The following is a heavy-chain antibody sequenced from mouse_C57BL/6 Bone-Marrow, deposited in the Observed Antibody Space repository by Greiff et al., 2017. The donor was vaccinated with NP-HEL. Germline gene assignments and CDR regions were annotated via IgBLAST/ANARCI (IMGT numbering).Heavy chain of an antibody. J-gene: IGHJ4*01. CDR1: GYTFTSYW. Sequence: QVQLQQPGAELVMPGASVKLSCKASGYTFTSYWMHWVKQRPGQGLEWIGEIDPSDSYTNYNQKFKGKSTLTVDESSSTAYMQLSSLTSEDSAVYYCARGGAHYYAMDYWGQGTSVTVSS. CDR2: IDPSDSYT. CDR3: ARGGAHYYAMDY. V-gene: IGHV1-69*01.